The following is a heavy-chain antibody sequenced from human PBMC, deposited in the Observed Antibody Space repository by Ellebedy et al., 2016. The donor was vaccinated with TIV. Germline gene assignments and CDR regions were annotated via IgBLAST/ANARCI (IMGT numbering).Heavy chain of an antibody. CDR1: GYTFTNYG. CDR3: ARDVPPNSSSWFGFDY. J-gene: IGHJ4*02. V-gene: IGHV1-18*04. Sequence: AASVKVSCKASGYTFTNYGISWVRQPPGQGPEWMGWISAYNGNTNYAQKFQGRVTMTTDTSTSTAYMELRSLRSDDTAVYYCARDVPPNSSSWFGFDYWGQGTLVTVFS. D-gene: IGHD6-13*01. CDR2: ISAYNGNT.